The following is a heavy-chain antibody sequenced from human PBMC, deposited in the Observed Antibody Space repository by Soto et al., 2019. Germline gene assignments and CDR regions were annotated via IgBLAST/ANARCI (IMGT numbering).Heavy chain of an antibody. D-gene: IGHD1-1*01. J-gene: IGHJ6*02. V-gene: IGHV1-69*01. CDR2: IIPIFGTA. CDR1: GGTFNRYT. Sequence: VQLVQSGAEVKKPGPSVKLSCKASGGTFNRYTISWVRQAPGQGLEWMGGIIPIFGTANYAQKFQGRVAIIADESTSAAYMELRSLRSEDTAVYYCALWGFRDGNNSKYNYSGMDVWGQGTTVTVSS. CDR3: ALWGFRDGNNSKYNYSGMDV.